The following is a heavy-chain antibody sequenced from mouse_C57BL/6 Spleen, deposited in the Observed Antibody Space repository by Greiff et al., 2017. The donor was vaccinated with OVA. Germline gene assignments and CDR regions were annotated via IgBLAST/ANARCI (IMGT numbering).Heavy chain of an antibody. CDR3: ARRGYYFYYFDY. V-gene: IGHV1-22*01. CDR1: GYTFTDYN. CDR2: INPNNGGT. J-gene: IGHJ2*01. Sequence: VQLQQSGPELVKPGASVKMSCKASGYTFTDYNMHWVKQSHGKSLEWIGYINPNNGGTSYNQKFKGKATLTVNKSSSTAYMELRSLTSEDSAVYYCARRGYYFYYFDYWGQGTTLTVSS. D-gene: IGHD2-1*01.